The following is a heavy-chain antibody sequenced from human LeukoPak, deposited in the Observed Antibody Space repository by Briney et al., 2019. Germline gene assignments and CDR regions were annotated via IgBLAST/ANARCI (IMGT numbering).Heavy chain of an antibody. J-gene: IGHJ4*02. CDR3: ARQHCAGGTCYDDRGFFDF. D-gene: IGHD2-15*01. V-gene: IGHV1-69*06. Sequence: SVKVSCKASGGTFSTDAINWIRQAPGQGLEWMGGFIPRFGTTFYAQKFQDRVTLVADKSTNAAFMEVSSLTSDDTAVYYCARQHCAGGTCYDDRGFFDFWGQGTLVTVSS. CDR2: FIPRFGTT. CDR1: GGTFSTDA.